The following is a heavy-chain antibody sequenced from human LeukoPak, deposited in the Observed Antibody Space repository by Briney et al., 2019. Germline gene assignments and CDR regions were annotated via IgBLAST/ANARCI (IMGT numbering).Heavy chain of an antibody. CDR3: ARLTYGY. D-gene: IGHD4-17*01. V-gene: IGHV3-48*02. CDR2: ISNSGSDI. J-gene: IGHJ4*02. Sequence: GGSLRLSCAASGFTFSSYSMNWVRQAPGKGLEWISYISNSGSDISYADSVKGRFTISRANAKNSLYLQMNSLRDEDTAVYYCARLTYGYWGQGTLVSVSS. CDR1: GFTFSSYS.